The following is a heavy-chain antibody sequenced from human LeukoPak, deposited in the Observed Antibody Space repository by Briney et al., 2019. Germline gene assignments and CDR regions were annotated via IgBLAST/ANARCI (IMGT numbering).Heavy chain of an antibody. CDR3: ARDRGWLQYIDY. CDR2: INWNGGNT. V-gene: IGHV3-20*04. J-gene: IGHJ4*02. D-gene: IGHD5-24*01. CDR1: GFTFDDYG. Sequence: GSLRLSCAASGFTFDDYGMSWVRQAPGKGLEWVSGINWNGGNTAYADSVKGRFTISRDTAKDSLYLQLNSLRAEDTALYYCARDRGWLQYIDYWGQGTLVTVSS.